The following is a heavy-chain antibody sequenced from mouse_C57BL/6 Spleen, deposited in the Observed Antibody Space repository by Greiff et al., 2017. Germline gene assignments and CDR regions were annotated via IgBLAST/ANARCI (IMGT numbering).Heavy chain of an antibody. CDR1: GFTFTDYY. CDR2: IRNKANGYTT. D-gene: IGHD2-5*01. CDR3: ASSYSNYDYYAMDY. J-gene: IGHJ4*01. Sequence: EVKLVESGGGFVQPGGSLSLSCAASGFTFTDYYMSWVRQPPGKALEWLGFIRNKANGYTTEYSASVTGRFTISRDNSQSILYLQMNALRAEDSATYYCASSYSNYDYYAMDYWGQGTSVTVSS. V-gene: IGHV7-3*01.